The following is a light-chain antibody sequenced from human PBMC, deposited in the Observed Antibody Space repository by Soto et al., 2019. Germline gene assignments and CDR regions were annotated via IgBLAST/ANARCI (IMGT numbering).Light chain of an antibody. J-gene: IGLJ2*01. CDR1: SSDVGGYNY. Sequence: QSVLTQPASVSGSPGQSITISCTGTSSDVGGYNYVSWYQHHPGKAPKLIIYDVTNRPSGVSNRFSGSKSGNTASLSISGLQAEDEAEYYCASYTSGSTIFGGGTKVTVL. CDR3: ASYTSGSTI. CDR2: DVT. V-gene: IGLV2-14*03.